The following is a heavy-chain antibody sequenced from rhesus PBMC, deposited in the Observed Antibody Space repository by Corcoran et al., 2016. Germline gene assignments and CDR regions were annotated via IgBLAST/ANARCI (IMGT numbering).Heavy chain of an antibody. CDR1: GFSLPTSGMG. J-gene: IGHJ4*01. Sequence: QVTLKESGPALVKPTQPLTLTCTFSGFSLPTSGMGVGWIRPPPGKALGWLALIYWYDDKRYSTSLKSRLTISKDTSKNQVVLTMTNMDPVDTATYYCARVEEDTATVNFDYWGQGVLVTVSS. CDR2: IYWYDDK. V-gene: IGHV2-152*01. CDR3: ARVEEDTATVNFDY. D-gene: IGHD5-12*01.